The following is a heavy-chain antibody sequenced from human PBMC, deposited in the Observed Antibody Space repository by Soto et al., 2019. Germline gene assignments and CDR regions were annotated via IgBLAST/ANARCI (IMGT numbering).Heavy chain of an antibody. V-gene: IGHV1-18*01. CDR2: ISAYNGNT. J-gene: IGHJ4*02. CDR3: ARAVDYGDYFDY. D-gene: IGHD4-17*01. Sequence: ASVKVSCKASGYTFTSYGISWVRQAPGQGLEWMGWISAYNGNTNYAQKLKGRVTMTTDTSTSTAYMELRSLRSDDTAVYYCARAVDYGDYFDYWGQGTLVTVSA. CDR1: GYTFTSYG.